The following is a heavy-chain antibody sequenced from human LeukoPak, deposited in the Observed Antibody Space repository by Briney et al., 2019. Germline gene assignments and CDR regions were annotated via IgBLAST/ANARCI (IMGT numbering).Heavy chain of an antibody. D-gene: IGHD3-22*01. Sequence: GGSLRLSCAASGFTFSSYGMHWVRQAPGKGLEWVAVIWYDGSNKYYADSVKGRFTISRDNSKNTLYLQMNSLRAEDTAVYYCARGDYYYDSRGYYYFDYWGQGTLVTVSS. V-gene: IGHV3-33*01. CDR2: IWYDGSNK. CDR3: ARGDYYYDSRGYYYFDY. J-gene: IGHJ4*02. CDR1: GFTFSSYG.